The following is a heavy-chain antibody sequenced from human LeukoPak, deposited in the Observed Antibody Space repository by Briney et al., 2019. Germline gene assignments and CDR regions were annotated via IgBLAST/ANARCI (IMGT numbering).Heavy chain of an antibody. Sequence: GGSLRLSCAASGFTFSSYSMNWVRQAPGKGPEWVSYITSSGSTIYYADSVKGRFTISRDNAKNSLYLQMNSLRAEDTAVYYRGKRGAVAGTTYYWGQGTLVTVSS. CDR1: GFTFSSYS. CDR3: GKRGAVAGTTYY. V-gene: IGHV3-48*04. CDR2: ITSSGSTI. D-gene: IGHD6-19*01. J-gene: IGHJ4*02.